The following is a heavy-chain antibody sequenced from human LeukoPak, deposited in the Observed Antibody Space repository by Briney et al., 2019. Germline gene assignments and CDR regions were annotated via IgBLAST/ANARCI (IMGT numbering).Heavy chain of an antibody. CDR3: ARQTGSGLFILP. Sequence: SETLSLTCSVSGVSISSSNSYWGWIRQPPGKGLEWIGSIYYTGNTYYNASLKSRVTISIDTSKNQFSLKLTSVTAADTAVYYCARQTGSGLFILPGGQGTLVTVSS. CDR2: IYYTGNT. D-gene: IGHD3/OR15-3a*01. CDR1: GVSISSSNSY. V-gene: IGHV4-39*01. J-gene: IGHJ4*02.